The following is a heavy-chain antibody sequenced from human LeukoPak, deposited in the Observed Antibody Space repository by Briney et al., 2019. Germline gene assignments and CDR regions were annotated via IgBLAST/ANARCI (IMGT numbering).Heavy chain of an antibody. D-gene: IGHD6-6*01. Sequence: GRSLRLSCAASGFTFSSYAMHWVRQAPGMGLEWVAVISYDGSNKYYADSVKGRFTISRDNSKNTLYLQMSSLRAEDRAVYYCARALEGYSSSSGLDYWGQGTLVTVSS. CDR2: ISYDGSNK. CDR1: GFTFSSYA. V-gene: IGHV3-30*15. J-gene: IGHJ4*02. CDR3: ARALEGYSSSSGLDY.